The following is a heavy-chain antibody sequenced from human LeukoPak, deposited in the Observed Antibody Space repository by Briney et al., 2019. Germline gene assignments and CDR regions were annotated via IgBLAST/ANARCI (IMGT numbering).Heavy chain of an antibody. V-gene: IGHV3-23*01. J-gene: IGHJ3*02. CDR1: GFTFSSYA. D-gene: IGHD3-10*01. Sequence: GGSLRLSCAASGFTFSSYAMSWVRQAPGKGLEWVSAISGSGGSTYYADSVKGRFTISRDNSKNTLYLQMNSLRAEDTAVYYCAKDYYGSGSYRIHDAFDIWGQGTMVTVSS. CDR2: ISGSGGST. CDR3: AKDYYGSGSYRIHDAFDI.